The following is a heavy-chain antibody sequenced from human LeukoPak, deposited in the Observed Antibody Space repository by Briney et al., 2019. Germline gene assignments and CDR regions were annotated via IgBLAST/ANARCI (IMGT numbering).Heavy chain of an antibody. CDR2: ISGSGGST. J-gene: IGHJ2*01. D-gene: IGHD6-13*01. CDR1: GFIFNTYV. V-gene: IGHV3-23*01. Sequence: GGSLRLSCAASGFIFNTYVMTWVRQAPGKGLEWMSSISGSGGSTYYADPVEGRFTISRDNSKNTLYLQMNNLRAEDTAMYYCAKGIAADADWYFDLWGRGTLVIVSS. CDR3: AKGIAADADWYFDL.